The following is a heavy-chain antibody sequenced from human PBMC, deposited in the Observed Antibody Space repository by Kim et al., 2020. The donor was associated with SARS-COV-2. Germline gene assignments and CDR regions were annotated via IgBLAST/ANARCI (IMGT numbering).Heavy chain of an antibody. D-gene: IGHD5-12*01. Sequence: SETLSLTCTVSGCSISILCDYWGWIRQPGWKGLEWIWSVYCRGSTYYSPSLKSRVTISVDTSKNQFSLKLSSVTAADTVVYYCARDLFPEQMATATLGDHWGQGTLVTVSS. CDR3: ARDLFPEQMATATLGDH. J-gene: IGHJ4*02. CDR2: VYCRGST. CDR1: GCSISILCDY. V-gene: IGHV4-39*07.